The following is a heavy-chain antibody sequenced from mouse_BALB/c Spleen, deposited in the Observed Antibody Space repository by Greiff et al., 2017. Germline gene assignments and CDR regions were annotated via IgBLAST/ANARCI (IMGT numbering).Heavy chain of an antibody. Sequence: DVKLQESGGGLVQPGGSLKLSCAASGFTFSSYGMSWVRQTPDKRLELVATINSNGGSTYYPDSVKGRFTISRDNAKNTLYLQMSSLKSEDTAMYYCARENYRYDGYFDYWGQGTTLTVSS. CDR2: INSNGGST. CDR3: ARENYRYDGYFDY. D-gene: IGHD2-14*01. J-gene: IGHJ2*01. CDR1: GFTFSSYG. V-gene: IGHV5-6-3*01.